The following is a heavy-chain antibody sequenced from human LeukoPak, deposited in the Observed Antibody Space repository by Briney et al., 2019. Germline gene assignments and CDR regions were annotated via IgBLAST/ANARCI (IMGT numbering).Heavy chain of an antibody. D-gene: IGHD6-6*01. J-gene: IGHJ4*02. Sequence: SVKVSCKASGGTFGSYAISWVRQAPGQGLEWMGGIIPIFGTANYAQKFQGRVTITTDESTSTAYMELSSLRSEDTAVYYCALEYSSSSYYFDYWGQGTLVTVSS. CDR2: IIPIFGTA. CDR3: ALEYSSSSYYFDY. CDR1: GGTFGSYA. V-gene: IGHV1-69*05.